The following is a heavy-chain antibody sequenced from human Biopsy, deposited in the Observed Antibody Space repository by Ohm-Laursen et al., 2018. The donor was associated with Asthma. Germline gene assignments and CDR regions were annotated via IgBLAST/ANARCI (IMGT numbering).Heavy chain of an antibody. CDR1: GFSLINSGVG. V-gene: IGHV2-5*01. CDR2: FYGNDDR. J-gene: IGHJ4*01. D-gene: IGHD3-9*01. CDR3: ARAVQSDDFVTGYYNSYFDF. Sequence: TQPLTLTCSFSGFSLINSGVGVRWIRQPPGKAPEWLALFYGNDDRDHSQPLKSRLTITKDTSRKQVVLKMTNMGPVDTGTYFCARAVQSDDFVTGYYNSYFDFWGQGSLVSVSS.